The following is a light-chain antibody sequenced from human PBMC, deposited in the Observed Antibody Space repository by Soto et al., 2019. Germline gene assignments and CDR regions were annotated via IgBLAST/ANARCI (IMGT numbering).Light chain of an antibody. Sequence: EIALSQSPCTLSLSPGERATLSCRASQSVSSNLAWYQQKPGQAPRLFIYGAATRATGIPARFSGSGSGTEFTLAISSLQSEDFAVYYCQQYNNWPAITFGQGTRLEIK. CDR3: QQYNNWPAIT. CDR2: GAA. J-gene: IGKJ5*01. V-gene: IGKV3D-15*01. CDR1: QSVSSN.